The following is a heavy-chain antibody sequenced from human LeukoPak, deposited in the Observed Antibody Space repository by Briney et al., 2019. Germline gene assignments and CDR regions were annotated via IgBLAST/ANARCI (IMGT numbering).Heavy chain of an antibody. CDR1: GFIFSDFP. Sequence: PGGSLRLSCAASGFIFSDFPMNWVRQAPGRGLEWISYISRGGSSIYYAASVRGRFTISRDNAKSSLYLQMNSLRAEDTAVYYCARDDSTGWYSLDWGRGTLVTVSS. CDR2: ISRGGSSI. D-gene: IGHD6-19*01. CDR3: ARDDSTGWYSLD. J-gene: IGHJ4*02. V-gene: IGHV3-48*01.